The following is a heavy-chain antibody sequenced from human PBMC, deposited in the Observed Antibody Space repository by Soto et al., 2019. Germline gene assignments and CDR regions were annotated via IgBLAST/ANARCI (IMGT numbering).Heavy chain of an antibody. V-gene: IGHV3-11*06. Sequence: LRLSCTASGFTFSDYYMSWIRQAPGKGLEWVSYISSSSSYTNYADSVKGRFTISRDNAKNSLYLQMNSLRAEDTAVYYCARGDLRGPVVEYWGEGTLVTVSS. CDR2: ISSSSSYT. D-gene: IGHD5-12*01. J-gene: IGHJ4*02. CDR1: GFTFSDYY. CDR3: ARGDLRGPVVEY.